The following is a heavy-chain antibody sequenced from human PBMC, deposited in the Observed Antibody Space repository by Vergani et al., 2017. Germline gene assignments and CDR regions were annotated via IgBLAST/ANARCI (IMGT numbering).Heavy chain of an antibody. D-gene: IGHD6-13*01. Sequence: QVQLVQSGAEVKKPGASVKVSCKASGYTFTGYYMHWVRQAPGQGLEWMGWINPNSGGTNYAQKFQGRVTMTRDTSISTAYMELSRLRSDDTAVYYCARFASSWYEYYYYIDVWGKGTTVTVSS. J-gene: IGHJ6*03. CDR1: GYTFTGYY. V-gene: IGHV1-2*02. CDR3: ARFASSWYEYYYYIDV. CDR2: INPNSGGT.